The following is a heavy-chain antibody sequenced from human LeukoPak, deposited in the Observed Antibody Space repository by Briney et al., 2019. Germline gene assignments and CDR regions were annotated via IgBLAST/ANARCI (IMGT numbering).Heavy chain of an antibody. CDR3: ARVGYTYGYGTSYFDY. D-gene: IGHD5-18*01. CDR2: ISTSGST. Sequence: SETLSLTCAVSGGSISSGSYYWNWIRQPAGKGLEWIGRISTSGSTNYNPSLKGRVTISVDTSKNQFSLKLISVTAADTAVYYCARVGYTYGYGTSYFDYWGQGTLVTVSS. J-gene: IGHJ4*02. V-gene: IGHV4-61*02. CDR1: GGSISSGSYY.